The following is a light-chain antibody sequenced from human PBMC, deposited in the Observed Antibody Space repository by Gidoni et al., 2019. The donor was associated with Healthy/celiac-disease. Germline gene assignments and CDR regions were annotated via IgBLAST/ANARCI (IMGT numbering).Light chain of an antibody. J-gene: IGLJ2*01. CDR1: KLGDKY. V-gene: IGLV3-1*01. CDR2: QDS. Sequence: SYELTQPPSVAVSPGQTASNTCSGDKLGDKYACWYQQQPGQSPVLVIYQDSKRPSGIPERFSGSNSGNTAPLTISGTQAMDEAYYYCQAWDSSTVVFGGGTKLTVL. CDR3: QAWDSSTVV.